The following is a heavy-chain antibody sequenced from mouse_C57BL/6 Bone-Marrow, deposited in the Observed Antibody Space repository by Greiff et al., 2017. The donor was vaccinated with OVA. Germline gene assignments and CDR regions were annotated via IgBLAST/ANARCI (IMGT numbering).Heavy chain of an antibody. CDR3: ARELGRGWPDFDY. V-gene: IGHV1-61*01. Sequence: QVQLQQPGAELVRPGSSVKLSCKASGYTFTSYWMAWVKQRPGQGLEWIGNIYPSDSETHYNQKFKDKATLTVDKSSSTAYMQLSSLTSEDSAVYYCARELGRGWPDFDYWGQGTTLTVSS. CDR2: IYPSDSET. D-gene: IGHD4-1*01. CDR1: GYTFTSYW. J-gene: IGHJ2*01.